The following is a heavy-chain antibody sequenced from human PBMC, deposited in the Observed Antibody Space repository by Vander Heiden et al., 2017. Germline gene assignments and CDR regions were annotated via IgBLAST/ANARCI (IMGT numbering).Heavy chain of an antibody. CDR2: IWYDGSNK. Sequence: QVQLVESGGGVVQPGRSLRLSCAASGFTFSSYGMHWVRQAPGKGLEWVAVIWYDGSNKYYADSVKGRFTISRDNSKNTLYLQMNSLRAEDTAVYYCARDRWGATVTTFPPDAFDIWGQGTMVTVSS. J-gene: IGHJ3*02. D-gene: IGHD4-17*01. V-gene: IGHV3-33*01. CDR1: GFTFSSYG. CDR3: ARDRWGATVTTFPPDAFDI.